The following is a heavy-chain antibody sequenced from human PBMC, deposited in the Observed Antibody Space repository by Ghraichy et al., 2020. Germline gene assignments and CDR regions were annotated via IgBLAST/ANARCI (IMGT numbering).Heavy chain of an antibody. J-gene: IGHJ6*03. CDR3: ARDLDGGPQWRYYYYMDV. CDR2: INAGNGNT. Sequence: ASVKVSCKASGYTFTSYAMHWVRQAPGQRLEWMGWINAGNGNTKYSQKFQGRVTITRDTSASTAYMELSSLRSEDTAVYYCARDLDGGPQWRYYYYMDVWGKGTTVTVSS. CDR1: GYTFTSYA. D-gene: IGHD6-19*01. V-gene: IGHV1-3*01.